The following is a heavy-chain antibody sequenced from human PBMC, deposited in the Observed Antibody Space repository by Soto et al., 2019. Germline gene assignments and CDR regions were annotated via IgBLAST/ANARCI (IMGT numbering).Heavy chain of an antibody. CDR3: ARDRDAGGNSVYFDY. V-gene: IGHV4-30-4*01. D-gene: IGHD2-21*02. Sequence: PSETLSLTCSVSGGSISSGDYYWSWIRQPPGKGLEWIGYIYYTGSTYYNPSLKSRLSLSVDTSKNQFSLRLSSVTAADTAVYYCARDRDAGGNSVYFDYWGQGILVTVYS. CDR2: IYYTGST. J-gene: IGHJ4*02. CDR1: GGSISSGDYY.